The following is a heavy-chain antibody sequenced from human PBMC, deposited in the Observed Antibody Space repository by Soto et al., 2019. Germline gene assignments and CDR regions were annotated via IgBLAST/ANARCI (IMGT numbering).Heavy chain of an antibody. J-gene: IGHJ4*02. CDR3: ARHQYGDYGLDFDY. V-gene: IGHV4-61*08. CDR1: GGSISSGGYY. CDR2: IYYSGST. D-gene: IGHD4-17*01. Sequence: SETLSLTCTVSGGSISSGGYYWSWIRQHPGKGLEWIGYIYYSGSTNYNPSLKSRVTISVDTSKNQFSLKLSSVTAADTAVYYCARHQYGDYGLDFDYWGQGTLVTVSS.